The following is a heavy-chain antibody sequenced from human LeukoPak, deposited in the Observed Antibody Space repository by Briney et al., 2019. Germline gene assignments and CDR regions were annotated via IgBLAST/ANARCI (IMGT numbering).Heavy chain of an antibody. D-gene: IGHD3-22*01. Sequence: GGSLRRSCAASGFTFSGYWMSWVRQAPGKGLEWVANINLDGSVRHYVDSARGRFTTSRDNAKNSLYLQRNSLRAEDTALYYCATSDDSSGSDWGQGTLVTVSS. CDR2: INLDGSVR. CDR3: ATSDDSSGSD. J-gene: IGHJ4*02. V-gene: IGHV3-7*01. CDR1: GFTFSGYW.